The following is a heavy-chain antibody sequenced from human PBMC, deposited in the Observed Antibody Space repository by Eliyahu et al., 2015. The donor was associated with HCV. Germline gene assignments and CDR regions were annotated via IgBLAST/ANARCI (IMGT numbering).Heavy chain of an antibody. CDR2: ISGSGGST. CDR3: AKDSTVTTRGYGMDV. Sequence: EVQLLESGGGLVQPGGSLRLSCAASGFTFSXYAMSWVRQAPGKGLEWVSAISGSGGSTYYADSVKGRFTISRDNSKNTLYLQMNSLRAEDTAVYYCAKDSTVTTRGYGMDVWGQGTTVTVSS. V-gene: IGHV3-23*01. D-gene: IGHD4-17*01. CDR1: GFTFSXYA. J-gene: IGHJ6*02.